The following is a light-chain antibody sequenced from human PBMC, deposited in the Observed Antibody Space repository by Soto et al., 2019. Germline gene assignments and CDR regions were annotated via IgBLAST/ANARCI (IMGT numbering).Light chain of an antibody. CDR1: QSVFSNY. V-gene: IGKV3-20*01. Sequence: EIVVTQSPGTLSLSPGERATLSCRASQSVFSNYLAWYQQKPGQAPRLLIYAASTRATGIPDRFSGSGSGTDFTLTISRLEPEDFAVYYCQQYGSSPPKTFGQGTKVDIK. CDR2: AAS. J-gene: IGKJ1*01. CDR3: QQYGSSPPKT.